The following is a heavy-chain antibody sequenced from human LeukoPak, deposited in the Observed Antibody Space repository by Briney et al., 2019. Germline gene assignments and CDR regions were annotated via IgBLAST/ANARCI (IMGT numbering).Heavy chain of an antibody. D-gene: IGHD3-3*01. J-gene: IGHJ3*02. CDR3: ARARSIFEGARGAFDI. Sequence: PSQTLSLTCTVSGGSISRGSYYWSWIRQPAGKGLQWIGRIYTSGTTNYNSSLKSRVTISVDTSKNQFSLKLSSVAAADTAMYYCARARSIFEGARGAFDIWGQGTMVTVSS. CDR2: IYTSGTT. CDR1: GGSISRGSYY. V-gene: IGHV4-61*02.